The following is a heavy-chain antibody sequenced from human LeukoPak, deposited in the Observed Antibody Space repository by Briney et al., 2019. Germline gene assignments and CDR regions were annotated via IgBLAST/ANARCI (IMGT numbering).Heavy chain of an antibody. CDR3: ARAPYDAWLRLYYFDY. CDR2: ISSSSSYI. Sequence: PGGSLRLSCAASGFTFSSYSMNWVRQAPGKGLEWVSSISSSSSYIYYADSVKGRFTISRDNAKNSLYLQMNSLRAEDTAVYYCARAPYDAWLRLYYFDYWGQGTLVTVSS. CDR1: GFTFSSYS. D-gene: IGHD5-12*01. J-gene: IGHJ4*02. V-gene: IGHV3-21*01.